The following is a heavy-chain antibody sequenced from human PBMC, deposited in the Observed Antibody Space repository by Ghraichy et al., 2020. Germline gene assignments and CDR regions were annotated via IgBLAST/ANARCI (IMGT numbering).Heavy chain of an antibody. J-gene: IGHJ4*02. CDR3: ARSTGYGSSWYAFDH. Sequence: SGPTLVKPTQTLTLTCTFSGFSLTKNEMRVSWIRQPPGKALEWLARIDWDDEKFYSTSLKTRLTISKDTSRNQVVLTMTNMDPLDTGTYYCARSTGYGSSWYAFDHWGQGTLVTVSS. CDR2: IDWDDEK. CDR1: GFSLTKNEMR. V-gene: IGHV2-70*04. D-gene: IGHD6-13*01.